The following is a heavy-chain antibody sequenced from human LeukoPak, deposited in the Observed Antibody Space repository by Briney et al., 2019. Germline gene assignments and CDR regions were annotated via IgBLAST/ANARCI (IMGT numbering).Heavy chain of an antibody. V-gene: IGHV3-30*02. D-gene: IGHD3-22*01. J-gene: IGHJ4*02. CDR2: IRHDGSNK. CDR3: ARDMLRAYVVVIPTQPGY. Sequence: PGGSLRLSCAASGFTFSSYGMHWVRQAPGKGLEWMAFIRHDGSNKNYADSVKVRFTISRDNSKNTLYLQMDSLRAEDTAVYYCARDMLRAYVVVIPTQPGYWGQGTLVTVSS. CDR1: GFTFSSYG.